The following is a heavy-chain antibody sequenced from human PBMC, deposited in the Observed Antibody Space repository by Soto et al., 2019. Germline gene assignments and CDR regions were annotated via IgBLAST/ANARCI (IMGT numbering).Heavy chain of an antibody. CDR3: ARGATHDYSIIGCFDP. D-gene: IGHD4-4*01. Sequence: QVQLQESGPGLVKPSQTLSLTCTVSGGSISSGGYYWSCIRQHPGKVLEWIGYIYYSGSTYYNQSLKSRVTISVDTSKNQFALELSSVTAADTAVYYGARGATHDYSIIGCFDPWGQGTLVTVSS. CDR2: IYYSGST. CDR1: GGSISSGGYY. J-gene: IGHJ5*02. V-gene: IGHV4-31*03.